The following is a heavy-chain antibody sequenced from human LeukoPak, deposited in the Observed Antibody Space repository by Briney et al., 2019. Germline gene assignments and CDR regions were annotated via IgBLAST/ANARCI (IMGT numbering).Heavy chain of an antibody. CDR2: IGASGGST. CDR3: AKAEGYDILTGLDY. D-gene: IGHD3-9*01. V-gene: IGHV3-23*01. Sequence: PGGSLRLSCAASGFTFSGYGMHWVRQAPGKGLEWVLGIGASGGSTYYADSVKGRFTISRDNSKNTPYLQMNSLRTEDTAVYYCAKAEGYDILTGLDYWGQGTLVTVSS. CDR1: GFTFSGYG. J-gene: IGHJ4*02.